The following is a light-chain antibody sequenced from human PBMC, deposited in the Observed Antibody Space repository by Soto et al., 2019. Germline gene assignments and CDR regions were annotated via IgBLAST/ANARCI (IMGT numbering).Light chain of an antibody. CDR3: SSYTSSSTLV. CDR1: SSDVGSYTR. J-gene: IGLJ2*01. V-gene: IGLV2-18*02. CDR2: EVS. Sequence: QSALTQPPSVSGSPGQSVTISCTGTSSDVGSYTRVSWYQQPPGTAPKLMIYEVSNRPSGVPDRFSGSQSGNTASLTISGLQAEDEADYYCSSYTSSSTLVFGGGTKLTVL.